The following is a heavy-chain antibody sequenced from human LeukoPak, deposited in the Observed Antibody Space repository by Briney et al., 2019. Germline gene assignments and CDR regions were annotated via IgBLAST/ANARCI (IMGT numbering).Heavy chain of an antibody. CDR3: ARVFRPSLTVFIIRGAFDI. CDR1: GFTFSSYA. Sequence: GGSLRLPCAASGFTFSSYAMSWVRQAPGKGLEWVSSVSTGSNYIYYADSVKGRFIISRDNDKNSLYLQMNSLRVEDTAVYYCARVFRPSLTVFIIRGAFDIWGQGTMVTVSS. V-gene: IGHV3-21*01. J-gene: IGHJ3*02. D-gene: IGHD3-3*01. CDR2: VSTGSNYI.